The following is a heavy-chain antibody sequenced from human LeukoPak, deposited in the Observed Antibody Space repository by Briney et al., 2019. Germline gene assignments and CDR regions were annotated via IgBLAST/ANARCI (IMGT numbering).Heavy chain of an antibody. CDR3: ARGDGGSGRGWFDP. V-gene: IGHV3-53*01. Sequence: GGSLRLSCAASGFIVSTTYMSWVRQAPGKGLEWVSVIYSGGSTYYADSVKGRFTISRDSSKNTLYLQMNRLRAEDTAVYNCARGDGGSGRGWFDPWGQGTLVTVSS. CDR2: IYSGGST. J-gene: IGHJ5*02. D-gene: IGHD6-19*01. CDR1: GFIVSTTY.